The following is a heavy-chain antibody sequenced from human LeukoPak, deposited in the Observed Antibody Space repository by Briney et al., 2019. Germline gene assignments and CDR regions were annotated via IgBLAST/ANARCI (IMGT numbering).Heavy chain of an antibody. CDR1: GGTFSSYA. D-gene: IGHD3-3*01. V-gene: IGHV1-69*05. CDR2: IIPIFGTA. J-gene: IGHJ6*03. Sequence: GASVKVSCKASGGTFSSYAISWVRQAPGQGLEWMGGIIPIFGTANYAQRFQGRVTITTDESTSTAYMELSSLRSEDTAVYYCAREAKGIWSGYYGMNYYYYYYMDVWGKGTTVTVSS. CDR3: AREAKGIWSGYYGMNYYYYYYMDV.